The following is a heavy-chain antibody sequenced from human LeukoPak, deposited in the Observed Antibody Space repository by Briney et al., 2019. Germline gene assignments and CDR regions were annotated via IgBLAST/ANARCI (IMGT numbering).Heavy chain of an antibody. V-gene: IGHV3-30*04. D-gene: IGHD6-13*01. Sequence: GTCLRLSCAASGFTLSNYAMHWVRQAPGKGLEWLAVISYDADHRYYADSVKGRFTISRDNSQNTLYLQMSSLRVEDTAVYYCARGISSWLSYFDSCGQGTLVTVSS. CDR1: GFTLSNYA. CDR3: ARGISSWLSYFDS. J-gene: IGHJ4*02. CDR2: ISYDADHR.